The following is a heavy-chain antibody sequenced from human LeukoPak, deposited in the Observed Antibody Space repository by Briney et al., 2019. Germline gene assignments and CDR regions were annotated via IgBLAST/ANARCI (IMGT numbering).Heavy chain of an antibody. J-gene: IGHJ4*02. CDR2: FDPEDGET. D-gene: IGHD3-22*01. V-gene: IGHV1-24*01. CDR1: GYTLTELS. CDR3: ATTTYYYDSSGYPFDY. Sequence: ASVKVSCKVSGYTLTELSMHWVRQAPGKGLGWMGGFDPEDGETIYAQKFQGRVTMTEDTSTDTAYMELSSLRSEDTAVYYCATTTYYYDSSGYPFDYWAREPWSPSPQ.